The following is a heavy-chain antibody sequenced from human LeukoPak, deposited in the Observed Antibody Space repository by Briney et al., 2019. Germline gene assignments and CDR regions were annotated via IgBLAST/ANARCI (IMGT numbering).Heavy chain of an antibody. CDR1: GYTFISYD. D-gene: IGHD1-1*01. CDR2: MNPNSGNT. Sequence: ASVKVSCKASGYTFISYDINWVRQAAGQGLEWMGWMNPNSGNTGYAVKFQGRVSMTRDNPMSTAYLELSGLRPDDTAVYYCARARTDLESGDLSYAFEIWGQGTMITVS. J-gene: IGHJ3*02. V-gene: IGHV1-8*01. CDR3: ARARTDLESGDLSYAFEI.